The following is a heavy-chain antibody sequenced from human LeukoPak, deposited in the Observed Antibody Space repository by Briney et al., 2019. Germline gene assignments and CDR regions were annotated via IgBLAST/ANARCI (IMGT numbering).Heavy chain of an antibody. CDR3: AREAIDSSGYYYQLNSDY. CDR1: GFTFSDYY. J-gene: IGHJ4*02. D-gene: IGHD3-22*01. Sequence: GGSLRLSCAASGFTFSDYYMSWIRQAPGKGLEWVSYISSSGSTIYYADSVKGRFTISRDNAKNSLYLQMNSLRAEDTAVYYCAREAIDSSGYYYQLNSDYWGQGTLVTVSS. CDR2: ISSSGSTI. V-gene: IGHV3-11*01.